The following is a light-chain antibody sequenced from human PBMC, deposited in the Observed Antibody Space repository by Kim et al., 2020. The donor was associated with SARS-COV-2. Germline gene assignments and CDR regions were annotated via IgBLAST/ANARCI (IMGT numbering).Light chain of an antibody. CDR1: ALPKQY. CDR3: QSADFSGTSLI. Sequence: SPGQTARITCSGDALPKQYAFWYQQKSGQAPVMIIYQDSGRPSGIPERFSGSNSGTTVTLTISGVQAEDEADYFCQSADFSGTSLIFGGGTQLTVL. V-gene: IGLV3-25*03. CDR2: QDS. J-gene: IGLJ2*01.